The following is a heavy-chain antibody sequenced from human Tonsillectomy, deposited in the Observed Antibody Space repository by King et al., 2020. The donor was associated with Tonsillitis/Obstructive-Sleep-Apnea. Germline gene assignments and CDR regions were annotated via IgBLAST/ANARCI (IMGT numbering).Heavy chain of an antibody. J-gene: IGHJ4*02. CDR1: GFTVSSYY. V-gene: IGHV3-53*01. Sequence: EVQLVESGGGLIQPGGSLRLSCAASGFTVSSYYITWVRQAPGKGLEWVSVIYSGGNTYYADSVKGRFTISRDNSKNTLYLQINSLRAEDTAVYYCARYSSGWCFDYWGQGTLVTVSS. CDR2: IYSGGNT. D-gene: IGHD6-19*01. CDR3: ARYSSGWCFDY.